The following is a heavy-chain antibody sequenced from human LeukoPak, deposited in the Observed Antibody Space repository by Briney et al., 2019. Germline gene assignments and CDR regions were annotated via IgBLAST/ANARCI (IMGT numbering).Heavy chain of an antibody. D-gene: IGHD6-13*01. CDR1: GGSLSSYY. CDR2: IYYSGST. Sequence: SETLSLTCTVSGGSLSSYYWSWIRQPPGKGLEWIEYIYYSGSTNYNPSLKSRVTISVDTSKNQFSLKLSSVTAADTAVYYCARDGAAAGWFGPWGQGTLVTVSS. V-gene: IGHV4-59*01. J-gene: IGHJ5*02. CDR3: ARDGAAAGWFGP.